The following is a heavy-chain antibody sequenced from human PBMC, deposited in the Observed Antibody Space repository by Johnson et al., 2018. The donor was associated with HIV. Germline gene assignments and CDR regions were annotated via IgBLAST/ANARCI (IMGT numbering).Heavy chain of an antibody. D-gene: IGHD3-9*01. CDR3: AREIQYFTAFDI. CDR2: IYSGGST. Sequence: QMQLVESGGGVVQPGGSLRLSCAASGFTFSSSGMPWVRQAPGKGLEWVSVIYSGGSTYYADSFKGRFTISRDKSKNTLYLQMDSLRPEDTAVYYCAREIQYFTAFDIWGQGTMVTVSS. J-gene: IGHJ3*02. CDR1: GFTFSSSG. V-gene: IGHV3-NL1*01.